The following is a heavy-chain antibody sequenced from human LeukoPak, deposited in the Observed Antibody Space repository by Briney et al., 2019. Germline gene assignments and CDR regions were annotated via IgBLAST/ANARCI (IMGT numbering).Heavy chain of an antibody. CDR3: AKNFGGIRFLEWPADY. Sequence: PGGSLRLSCAASGFTFSSYWMLWVRQAPGKGLVWVSRIKSDGSSTDYADSVKGRFTISRDNSKNTLYLQMNSLRAEDTAVYYCAKNFGGIRFLEWPADYWGQGTLVTVSS. V-gene: IGHV3-74*01. CDR2: IKSDGSST. CDR1: GFTFSSYW. D-gene: IGHD3-3*01. J-gene: IGHJ4*02.